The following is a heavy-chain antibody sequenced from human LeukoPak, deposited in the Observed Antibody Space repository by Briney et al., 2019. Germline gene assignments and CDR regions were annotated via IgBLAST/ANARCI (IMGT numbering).Heavy chain of an antibody. CDR3: ARADHYCSSTSCYVY. J-gene: IGHJ4*02. D-gene: IGHD2-2*01. CDR2: INPNSGGT. Sequence: ASVKVSCKASGYTFAGYYMHWVRQAPGQGLEWMGWINPNSGGTNYAQKFQGRVTMTRDTSISTAYMELSRLRSDDTAVYYCARADHYCSSTSCYVYWGQGTLVTVSS. V-gene: IGHV1-2*02. CDR1: GYTFAGYY.